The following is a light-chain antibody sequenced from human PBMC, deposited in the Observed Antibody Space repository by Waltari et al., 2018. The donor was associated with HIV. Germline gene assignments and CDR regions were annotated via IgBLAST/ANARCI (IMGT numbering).Light chain of an antibody. CDR2: ENN. CDR1: SSDIGNYF. CDR3: GTWDSSLSAVV. J-gene: IGLJ2*01. V-gene: IGLV1-51*02. Sequence: QSVLTQPPSLSAAPGQKVTISCSGSSSDIGNYFVCWYQQLPGTAPKVVIYENNKRPSGIPDRFSCSKSGTSATLDITGLQTGDEADYYCGTWDSSLSAVVFGGGTKVTVL.